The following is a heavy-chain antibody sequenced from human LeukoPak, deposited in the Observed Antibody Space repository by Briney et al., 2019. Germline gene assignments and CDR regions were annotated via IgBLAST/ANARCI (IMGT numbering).Heavy chain of an antibody. J-gene: IGHJ4*02. CDR1: GFTFSGSA. Sequence: GGSLRLSCAASGFTFSGSAMHWVRQAPGKGLEWVAVISYDGSNKYYADYVKGRFTISRDNSKNTLYLQMNSLRAEDTAVYYCAKDRDIVVVPAAIRQGLDYWGQGTLVTVSS. CDR3: AKDRDIVVVPAAIRQGLDY. CDR2: ISYDGSNK. D-gene: IGHD2-2*01. V-gene: IGHV3-30*04.